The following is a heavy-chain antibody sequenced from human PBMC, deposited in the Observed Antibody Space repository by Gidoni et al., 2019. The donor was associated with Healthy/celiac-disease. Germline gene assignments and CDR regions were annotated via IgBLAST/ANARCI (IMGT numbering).Heavy chain of an antibody. J-gene: IGHJ4*02. CDR3: ARGGRTSDY. CDR2: INHSGST. CDR1: GGSFSGYY. V-gene: IGHV4-34*01. Sequence: QVQLQQWGAGLLKPSETLSLPCAVYGGSFSGYYLSCIRQPPGKGLEWIGEINHSGSTNYNPSLKSRVTISVDTSKTQFSLKLSSVTAADTAVYYCARGGRTSDYWGQGTLVTVSS.